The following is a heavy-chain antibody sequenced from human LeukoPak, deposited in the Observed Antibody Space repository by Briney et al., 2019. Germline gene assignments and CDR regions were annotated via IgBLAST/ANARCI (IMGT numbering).Heavy chain of an antibody. CDR1: GFTFSSYW. CDR3: ARKRYCSGGSCYSGSRWFDP. D-gene: IGHD2-15*01. V-gene: IGHV3-74*01. J-gene: IGHJ5*02. CDR2: INSDGSST. Sequence: GGSLRLSRAASGFTFSSYWMHWVRQAPGKGLVWVSRINSDGSSTSYADSVKGRFTISRDNAKNTLYLQMNSLRAEDTAVYYCARKRYCSGGSCYSGSRWFDPWGQGTLVTVSS.